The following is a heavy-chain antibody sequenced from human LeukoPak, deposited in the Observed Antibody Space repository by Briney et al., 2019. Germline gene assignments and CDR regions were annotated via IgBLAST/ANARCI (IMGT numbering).Heavy chain of an antibody. Sequence: GGSLRLSCAASGFIFSGHVMPWVRQAPGKGLEWVSLISYDGSNKDYADSVKGRFTISRDNSKNTLYLQMNSLRAEDTAVYYCASAVTTKKDYWGQGTLVTVSS. J-gene: IGHJ4*02. CDR1: GFIFSGHV. D-gene: IGHD4-17*01. CDR3: ASAVTTKKDY. V-gene: IGHV3-30-3*01. CDR2: ISYDGSNK.